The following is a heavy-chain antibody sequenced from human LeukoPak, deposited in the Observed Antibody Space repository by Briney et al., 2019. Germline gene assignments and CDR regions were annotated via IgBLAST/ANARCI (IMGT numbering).Heavy chain of an antibody. J-gene: IGHJ6*03. CDR3: ARIIIAAAGTRSGYYMDV. V-gene: IGHV3-21*01. Sequence: PGGSLRLSCAASGFTFSSYSRNWVRQAPGKGLEWVSSISSSSSYIYYADSVKGRFTISRDNAKNSLSLQMNSLRAEDSAVYYCARIIIAAAGTRSGYYMDVWGKGTTVTVSS. CDR2: ISSSSSYI. D-gene: IGHD6-13*01. CDR1: GFTFSSYS.